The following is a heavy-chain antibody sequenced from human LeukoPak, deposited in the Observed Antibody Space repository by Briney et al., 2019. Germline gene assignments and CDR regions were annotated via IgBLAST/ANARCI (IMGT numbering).Heavy chain of an antibody. Sequence: GASVKVSCKASGYTFTGYYMHWVRQAPGQGLEWMGWINPNSGDTNYEQKFQGRVTMTRDTSISTAYMELSRLRSDDTAVYYCARDERYDSSGYPFDYWGQGTVVTVSS. D-gene: IGHD3-22*01. V-gene: IGHV1-2*02. CDR2: INPNSGDT. CDR3: ARDERYDSSGYPFDY. J-gene: IGHJ4*02. CDR1: GYTFTGYY.